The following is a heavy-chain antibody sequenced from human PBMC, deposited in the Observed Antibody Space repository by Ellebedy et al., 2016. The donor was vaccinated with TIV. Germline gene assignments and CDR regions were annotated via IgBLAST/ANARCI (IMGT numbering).Heavy chain of an antibody. CDR1: GYTFTSYY. J-gene: IGHJ4*02. CDR2: IIPIFGTT. CDR3: AREAGGYAHIEY. V-gene: IGHV1-69*13. D-gene: IGHD3-22*01. Sequence: SVKVSXXASGYTFTSYYMHWVRQAPGQGLEWMGMIIPIFGTTNYAQKFQGRVTITADESTSTAYMELSSLRSEDTAVYYCAREAGGYAHIEYWGQGTLVTVSS.